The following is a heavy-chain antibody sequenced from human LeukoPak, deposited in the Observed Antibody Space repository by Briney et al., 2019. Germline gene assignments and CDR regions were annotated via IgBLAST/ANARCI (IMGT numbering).Heavy chain of an antibody. D-gene: IGHD1-26*01. CDR1: GYTFTSYG. Sequence: ASVKVSCKASGYTFTSYGISWVRQAPGQGLEWMGWISAYNGNTNYAQKLQGRVTMTTDTSTSTAYMELRSLRSDDTAVYYCARDLGHIVGATTKDYWGQGTLVTVSS. V-gene: IGHV1-18*01. CDR3: ARDLGHIVGATTKDY. CDR2: ISAYNGNT. J-gene: IGHJ4*02.